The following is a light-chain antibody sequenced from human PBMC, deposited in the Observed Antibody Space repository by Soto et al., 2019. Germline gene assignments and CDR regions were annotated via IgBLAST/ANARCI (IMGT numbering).Light chain of an antibody. V-gene: IGKV3-20*01. CDR2: SAS. CDR1: HSDNSDS. J-gene: IGKJ1*01. Sequence: VFPQSPGPLSWSPGERVTLSCRASHSDNSDSLAWYQQKPGQAPRLLLYSASTRATGVPDRFSGGGSGTDFTLPISRLEPEDFAVYYCHHYGGAPQTFGQGTKVDNK. CDR3: HHYGGAPQT.